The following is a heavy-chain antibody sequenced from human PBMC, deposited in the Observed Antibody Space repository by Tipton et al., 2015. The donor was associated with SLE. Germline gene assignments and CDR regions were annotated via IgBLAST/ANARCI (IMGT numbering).Heavy chain of an antibody. V-gene: IGHV4-39*07. D-gene: IGHD3-22*01. CDR1: GDSISSGSYY. Sequence: TLSLTCTVSGDSISSGSYYWSWIRPPPGKGLDLIGNIYSSSRTTSSNPLLQSRVTLSMDTSKNQFSLRLRSVTAADTALYYCARVFWRYESGGPLGGFEFWGQGAMVTVSS. CDR2: IYSSSRTT. CDR3: ARVFWRYESGGPLGGFEF. J-gene: IGHJ3*01.